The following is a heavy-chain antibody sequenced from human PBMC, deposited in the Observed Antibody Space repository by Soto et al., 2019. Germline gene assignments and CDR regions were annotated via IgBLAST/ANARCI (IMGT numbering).Heavy chain of an antibody. CDR2: INHSGST. D-gene: IGHD2-21*02. CDR1: GGSFSGYY. Sequence: PSETLTLTCAVYGGSFSGYYWSWIRQPPGKGLEWIGEINHSGSTNYNPSLKSRVTISVDTSKNQFSLKLGSVTAADTAVYYCVRSAFLGVWRVVRVDEGIDAWGQGTTVTVSS. J-gene: IGHJ6*02. CDR3: VRSAFLGVWRVVRVDEGIDA. V-gene: IGHV4-34*01.